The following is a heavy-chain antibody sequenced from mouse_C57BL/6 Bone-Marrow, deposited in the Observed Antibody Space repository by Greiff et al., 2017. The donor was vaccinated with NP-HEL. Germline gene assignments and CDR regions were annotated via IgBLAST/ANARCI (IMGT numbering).Heavy chain of an antibody. Sequence: VQLQQSGAELVKPGASVKLSCKASGYTFPSYWMHWVKQRPGQGLEWLGMIHPNSGSTNYNEKFKSKATLTVDKSSSTAYMQLSSLTSDDSAVYYCARRISYYGSSPWFAYWGQGTLVTVSA. CDR2: IHPNSGST. V-gene: IGHV1-64*01. J-gene: IGHJ3*01. CDR3: ARRISYYGSSPWFAY. D-gene: IGHD1-1*01. CDR1: GYTFPSYW.